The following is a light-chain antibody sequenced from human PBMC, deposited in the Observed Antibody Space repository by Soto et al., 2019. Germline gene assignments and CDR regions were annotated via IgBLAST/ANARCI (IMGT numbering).Light chain of an antibody. Sequence: EIVLTHSPATLALSPWERATLSCRASQSVNSYLAWYQQRPGQAPRLLIYDASNRATGIPARFSGSGSGTDFTLTISSLEPEDFAVYYCQQRSNWPPTWTFGQGTKVDIK. CDR2: DAS. CDR3: QQRSNWPPTWT. CDR1: QSVNSY. J-gene: IGKJ1*01. V-gene: IGKV3-11*01.